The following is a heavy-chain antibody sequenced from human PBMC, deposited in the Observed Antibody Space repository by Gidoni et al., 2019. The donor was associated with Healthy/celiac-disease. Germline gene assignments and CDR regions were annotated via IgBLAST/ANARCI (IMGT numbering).Heavy chain of an antibody. Sequence: EVQLVESGGGLVKPGGSLRLSCAASGFTFSSYSMNWVRQAPGKGLEWVSSISSSSSYIYYADSVKGRFTISRDNAKNSVYLQMNSLRAEDTAVYYCARLNGDPAPYYFDYWGQGTLVTVSS. CDR2: ISSSSSYI. J-gene: IGHJ4*02. V-gene: IGHV3-21*01. D-gene: IGHD4-17*01. CDR1: GFTFSSYS. CDR3: ARLNGDPAPYYFDY.